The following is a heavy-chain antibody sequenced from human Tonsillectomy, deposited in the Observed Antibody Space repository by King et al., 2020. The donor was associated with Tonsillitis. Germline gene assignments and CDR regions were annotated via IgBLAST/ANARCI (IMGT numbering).Heavy chain of an antibody. CDR2: IKQDGSEK. Sequence: QLVQSGGGLVQPGGSLRLSCAASGFTFSGYCMSWVRQAPGKGLEWVANIKQDGSEKYYVDSVKGRFTISRDNAKNSLYLQMNSLRAEDTAVYYCARDYDYVWGSYNLTYYFDYWGQGTLVTVSS. CDR3: ARDYDYVWGSYNLTYYFDY. V-gene: IGHV3-7*01. CDR1: GFTFSGYC. D-gene: IGHD3-16*01. J-gene: IGHJ4*02.